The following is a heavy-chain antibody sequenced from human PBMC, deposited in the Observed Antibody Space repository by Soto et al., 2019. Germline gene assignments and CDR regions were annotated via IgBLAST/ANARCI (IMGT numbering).Heavy chain of an antibody. V-gene: IGHV4-38-2*01. D-gene: IGHD3-22*01. CDR1: GYSISSGYY. CDR2: IYRSGTT. Sequence: PSETLSLTCAVSGYSISSGYYWGWIRQPPGKGLEWIGSIYRSGTTYYNPSLRSRVTISVDMSKNQFSLRLSSVTAADTAVYYCARVAYYDSSGYYCYFDYWGQGTLVTVSS. J-gene: IGHJ4*02. CDR3: ARVAYYDSSGYYCYFDY.